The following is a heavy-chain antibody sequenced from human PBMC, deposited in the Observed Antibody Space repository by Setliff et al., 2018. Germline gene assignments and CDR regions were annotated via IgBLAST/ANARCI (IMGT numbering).Heavy chain of an antibody. Sequence: SGPTLVNPTQTLTLTCTFTGFSLNTTGEGVGWIRQPPGKALEWLALVYWDGDQRYSPSLNSRLSITKDSSKSQVFLTMTNMDPVDTATYYCALRRGNEWHLVRWFDPWGPGIQVTVSS. V-gene: IGHV2-5*02. CDR1: GFSLNTTGEG. D-gene: IGHD6-6*01. CDR2: VYWDGDQ. CDR3: ALRRGNEWHLVRWFDP. J-gene: IGHJ5*02.